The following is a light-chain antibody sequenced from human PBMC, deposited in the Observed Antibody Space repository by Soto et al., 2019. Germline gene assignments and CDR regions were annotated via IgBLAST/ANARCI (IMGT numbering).Light chain of an antibody. V-gene: IGKV1-27*01. J-gene: IGKJ5*01. Sequence: DIQMTQSPSSLSASVGDRVTITCRASQAIGNFLAWYQQKPGKVPKLLIYSASTLQSGVPSRFSGSGSGTDFTLTISSLQPEDVATYYCQKFNTAPLTFGQGTRLEIK. CDR1: QAIGNF. CDR3: QKFNTAPLT. CDR2: SAS.